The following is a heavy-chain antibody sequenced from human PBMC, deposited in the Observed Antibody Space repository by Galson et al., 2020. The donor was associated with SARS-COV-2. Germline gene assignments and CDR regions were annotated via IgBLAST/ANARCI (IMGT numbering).Heavy chain of an antibody. CDR2: NNPNSGGT. CDR3: ARDLRLYYGSGTSDY. Sequence: ASVKVSCKASGYTLTDYFIHWVRQAPGQGLEWMGWNNPNSGGTSYSQKFQGRVTMTRDTSITTAYVELSRLTSDDTAVYYCARDLRLYYGSGTSDYWGQGTLVTVSS. CDR1: GYTLTDYF. V-gene: IGHV1-2*02. D-gene: IGHD3-10*01. J-gene: IGHJ4*02.